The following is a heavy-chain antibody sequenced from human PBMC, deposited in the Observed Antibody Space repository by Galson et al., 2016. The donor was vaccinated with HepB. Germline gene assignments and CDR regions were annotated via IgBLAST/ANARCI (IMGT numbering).Heavy chain of an antibody. V-gene: IGHV6-1*01. CDR3: ARLDWVLRAFDI. CDR2: TYYNSKWNN. D-gene: IGHD3/OR15-3a*01. Sequence: CAISWDSVSINGAAWNWIRQSPSRGLEWLGRTYYNSKWNNDYAPSVKSRITINPDTSKKQFSLQLNSVTPEDTAVYYCARLDWVLRAFDIWGQGTIVTVSS. J-gene: IGHJ3*02. CDR1: WDSVSINGAA.